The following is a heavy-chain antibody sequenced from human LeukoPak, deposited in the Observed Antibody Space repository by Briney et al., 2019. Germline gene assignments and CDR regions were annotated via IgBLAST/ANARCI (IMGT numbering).Heavy chain of an antibody. Sequence: GGSLRLSCAASGFTFSSYAMSWVRQAPGKGLEWVSAISGSSGNTYYADSVKGRFTISRDNSKNTLYLQMNNLRADDTALYYCAKDIRLSVGTSPFDYWGQGTLVTVSS. CDR2: ISGSSGNT. CDR3: AKDIRLSVGTSPFDY. V-gene: IGHV3-23*01. J-gene: IGHJ4*02. CDR1: GFTFSSYA. D-gene: IGHD4-23*01.